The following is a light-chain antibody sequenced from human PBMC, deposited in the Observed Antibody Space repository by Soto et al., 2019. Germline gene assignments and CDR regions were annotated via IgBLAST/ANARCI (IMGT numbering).Light chain of an antibody. Sequence: IVMAQCPGTLSVSPGERATLSCRASQSLNSSYLAWYQQKPGPAPRLLIYGASTRATGIPARFSGSGSGTEFTLTISSLQSEDFAVYYCQQYNNWPRTFGQGTKLDI. J-gene: IGKJ1*01. V-gene: IGKV3-15*01. CDR2: GAS. CDR1: QSLNSSY. CDR3: QQYNNWPRT.